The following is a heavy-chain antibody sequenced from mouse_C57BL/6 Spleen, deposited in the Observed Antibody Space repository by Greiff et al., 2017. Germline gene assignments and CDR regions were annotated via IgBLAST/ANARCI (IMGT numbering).Heavy chain of an antibody. Sequence: VQLQQSGPELVKPGASVKLSCKASGYTFTSYDINWVKQRPGQGLEWIGWIYPRDGSTKYNEKFKGKATLTVDTYSSTAYMELHSLTSEDSAVYFCARSGATVVAPGFAYWGQGTLVTVSA. D-gene: IGHD1-1*01. CDR1: GYTFTSYD. V-gene: IGHV1-85*01. J-gene: IGHJ3*01. CDR3: ARSGATVVAPGFAY. CDR2: IYPRDGST.